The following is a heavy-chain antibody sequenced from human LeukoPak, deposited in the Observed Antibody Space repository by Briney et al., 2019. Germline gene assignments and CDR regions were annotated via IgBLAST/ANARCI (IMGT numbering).Heavy chain of an antibody. CDR3: ATPGPGEGYYYDY. D-gene: IGHD3-22*01. V-gene: IGHV1-69*01. CDR2: IIPIFGTA. CDR1: GGTFSSYA. Sequence: GSSVKVSCKASGGTFSSYAISWVRQAPGQRLEWMGGIIPIFGTANYAQKFQGRVTITADESTSIAYMELSSLRSEDTAVYYCATPGPGEGYYYDYWGQGTLVTVSS. J-gene: IGHJ4*02.